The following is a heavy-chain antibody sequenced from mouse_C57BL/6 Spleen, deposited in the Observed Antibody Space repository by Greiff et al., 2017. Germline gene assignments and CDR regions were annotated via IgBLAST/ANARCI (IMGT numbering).Heavy chain of an antibody. Sequence: QVQLKESGSELRSPGSSVKLSCKDFDSEVFPIAYMSWVRQKPGHGFEWIRGILPSIGRTIYGEKFEDKSTLDADTLSNKSYLELNSLTSEYSAIYYCARSGSSLYYYAMDYWGQGTSVTVSS. CDR1: DSEVFPIAY. V-gene: IGHV15-2*01. J-gene: IGHJ4*01. CDR2: ILPSIGRT. CDR3: ARSGSSLYYYAMDY. D-gene: IGHD1-1*01.